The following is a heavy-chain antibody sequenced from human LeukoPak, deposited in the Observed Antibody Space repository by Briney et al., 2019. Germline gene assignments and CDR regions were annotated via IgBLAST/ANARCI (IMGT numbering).Heavy chain of an antibody. CDR1: GGSISSSSYY. J-gene: IGHJ4*02. Sequence: SETLSLTCTVSGGSISSSSYYWGWIRQPPGKGLEWIGSIYYSGSTYYNPSLKIRVTISVDTSKNQFSLELSSFTAADTAVHYCGRWLRRSGYFDSGGQGTLVTVSS. D-gene: IGHD5-12*01. CDR3: GRWLRRSGYFDS. CDR2: IYYSGST. V-gene: IGHV4-39*07.